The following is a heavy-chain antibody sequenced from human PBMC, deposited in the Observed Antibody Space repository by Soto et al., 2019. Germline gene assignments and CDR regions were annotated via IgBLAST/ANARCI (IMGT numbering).Heavy chain of an antibody. D-gene: IGHD3-10*01. CDR2: ISGSGGST. Sequence: EVQLLESGGGLVQPGGSLRLSCAASGFTFSSYAMSWVRQAPGKGLEWVSAISGSGGSTYYADSVKGRFTISRDNSKNTLYLQMNSLRAEDTAVYYCAKDPMLWFGELSGRVDWFDPWGQGTLVTVSS. J-gene: IGHJ5*02. CDR1: GFTFSSYA. V-gene: IGHV3-23*01. CDR3: AKDPMLWFGELSGRVDWFDP.